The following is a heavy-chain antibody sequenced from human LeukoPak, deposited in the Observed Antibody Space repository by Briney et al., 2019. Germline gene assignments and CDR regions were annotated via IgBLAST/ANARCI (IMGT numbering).Heavy chain of an antibody. CDR1: GGSISSGAYY. J-gene: IGHJ3*02. V-gene: IGHV4-30-4*01. CDR3: ARHAEESFDAFDI. CDR2: IYYSGRT. Sequence: SQTLSLTCTVSGGSISSGAYYWSWIRQPPGTGLEWIGYIYYSGRTYYKPSLRSRVTISVDRSRNQFSLKLTSVAAADTAGYYCARHAEESFDAFDIWGQGTMVTVSS. D-gene: IGHD1-26*01.